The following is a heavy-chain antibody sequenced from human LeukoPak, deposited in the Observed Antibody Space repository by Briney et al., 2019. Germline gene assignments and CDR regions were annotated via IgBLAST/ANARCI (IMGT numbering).Heavy chain of an antibody. V-gene: IGHV4-59*01. J-gene: IGHJ4*02. CDR1: GDSINNYY. CDR3: ARAVHYSGTSDQYTGGWYYFDF. D-gene: IGHD3-10*01. CDR2: INYSGSS. Sequence: SETLSLTCTVSGDSINNYYWGWIRQPPGKGLEWIGNINYSGSSNSNPSLESRATISVDMSRKHFFLDLISVTAADTAVYYCARAVHYSGTSDQYTGGWYYFDFWGQGTRVTVSS.